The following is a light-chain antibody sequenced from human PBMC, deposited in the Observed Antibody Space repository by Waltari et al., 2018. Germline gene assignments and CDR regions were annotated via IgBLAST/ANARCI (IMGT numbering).Light chain of an antibody. V-gene: IGKV1-8*01. CDR3: QHYYNYPIT. CDR1: HAISNY. J-gene: IGKJ4*01. Sequence: AIRMTQSPSSFSASTGDTITMTCRASHAISNYLVWYQQKPGRAPKLLIYAASTLQDGVPSRFSGSGSVTDFTLTISYLQSEDFATYYCQHYYNYPITFGGGTKVEIK. CDR2: AAS.